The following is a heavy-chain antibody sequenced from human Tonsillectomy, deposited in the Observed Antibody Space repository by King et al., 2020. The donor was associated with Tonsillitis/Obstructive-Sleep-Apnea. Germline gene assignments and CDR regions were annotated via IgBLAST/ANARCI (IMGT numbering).Heavy chain of an antibody. CDR2: INHSGST. Sequence: QVQLQQWGAGLLKPSETLSLTCAVYGGSFSGYYWSWIRQPPGKGLEWIGEINHSGSTNYNPSLKSRVTISVDTSKNQFSLKLSSVTAADTAVYYCARLMVAYYYYFMDGWGKGTTVTVSS. V-gene: IGHV4-34*01. CDR1: GGSFSGYY. D-gene: IGHD2-15*01. CDR3: ARLMVAYYYYFMDG. J-gene: IGHJ6*03.